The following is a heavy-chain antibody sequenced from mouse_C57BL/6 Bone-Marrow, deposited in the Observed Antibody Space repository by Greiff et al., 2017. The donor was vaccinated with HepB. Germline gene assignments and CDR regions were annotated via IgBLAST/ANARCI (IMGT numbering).Heavy chain of an antibody. J-gene: IGHJ2*01. CDR3: ARRLGGDDY. D-gene: IGHD4-1*01. CDR2: MYPGDGDT. CDR1: GYAFSSSW. V-gene: IGHV1-82*01. Sequence: QVQLQQSGPELVKPGASVKISCKASGYAFSSSWMNWVKQRPGKGLEWIGRMYPGDGDTNYNGKFKGKATLTADKSSSTAYMQLSSLTSEDSAVYFCARRLGGDDYWGQGTTLTVSS.